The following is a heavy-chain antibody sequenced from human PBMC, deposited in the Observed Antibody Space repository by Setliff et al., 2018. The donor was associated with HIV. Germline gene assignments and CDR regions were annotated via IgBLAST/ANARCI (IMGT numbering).Heavy chain of an antibody. V-gene: IGHV1-69*13. CDR2: IIPIFGTA. CDR1: GGTLSSYA. J-gene: IGHJ4*02. D-gene: IGHD6-13*01. Sequence: SVNVSCKASGGTLSSYAISWVRQAPGQGLEWMGGIIPIFGTANYAQKFQGRVTITADESTSTAYMELSSLRSEDTAVYYCARSRIAAAGTPHYFDYWGQGTLVTVSS. CDR3: ARSRIAAAGTPHYFDY.